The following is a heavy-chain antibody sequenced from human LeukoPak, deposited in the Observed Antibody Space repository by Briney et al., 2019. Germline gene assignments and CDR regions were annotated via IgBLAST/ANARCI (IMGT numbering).Heavy chain of an antibody. D-gene: IGHD3-22*01. CDR3: ARGYGDSSGYPLYFDY. CDR2: IIPIFGTA. V-gene: IGHV1-69*13. CDR1: GGTFSSYA. Sequence: RASVKVSCKASGGTFSSYAISWVRQAPGQGLEWMGGIIPIFGTANYAQKFQGSVTITADESTSTAYMELSSLRSEDTAVYYCARGYGDSSGYPLYFDYWGQGTLVTVSS. J-gene: IGHJ4*02.